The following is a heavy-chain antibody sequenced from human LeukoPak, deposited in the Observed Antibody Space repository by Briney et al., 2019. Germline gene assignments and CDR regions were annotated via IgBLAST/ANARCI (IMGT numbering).Heavy chain of an antibody. CDR3: AKDASGYYSEYYFDY. Sequence: GGSLRLSCAASGFTFSSYGMHWVRQAPGKGLEWVAVISYDRSNKYYADSVKGRFTISRDNSKNTLYLQMNSLRAEDTAVYYCAKDASGYYSEYYFDYWGQGTLVTVSS. D-gene: IGHD3-22*01. CDR1: GFTFSSYG. J-gene: IGHJ4*02. CDR2: ISYDRSNK. V-gene: IGHV3-30*18.